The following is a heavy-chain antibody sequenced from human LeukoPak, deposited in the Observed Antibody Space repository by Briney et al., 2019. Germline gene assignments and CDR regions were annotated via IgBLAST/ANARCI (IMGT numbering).Heavy chain of an antibody. CDR3: ARDSRVPAAIFFDY. Sequence: GGSLRLSCAASGFTFSDYYMSWIRQAPGKGLGWVSYISSSGSTIYYADSVKGRFTISRDNAKNSLYLQMNSLRAEDTAVYYCARDSRVPAAIFFDYWGQGTLVTVSS. J-gene: IGHJ4*02. CDR2: ISSSGSTI. D-gene: IGHD2-2*01. CDR1: GFTFSDYY. V-gene: IGHV3-11*01.